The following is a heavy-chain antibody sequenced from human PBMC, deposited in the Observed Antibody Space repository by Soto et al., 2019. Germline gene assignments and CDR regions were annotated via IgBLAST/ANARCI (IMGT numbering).Heavy chain of an antibody. CDR3: ARDGRGRGIAVAGRFWYFDL. Sequence: QVQLQESGPGLVKPSQTLSLTCTVSGASISSGGYYWNWIRQHPGKGLEWIGYIYYSGSTYYNPSLKSRVTISVDRSKNEFSLKLSSVTAADTAVYYCARDGRGRGIAVAGRFWYFDLWGRGTLVTVSS. D-gene: IGHD6-19*01. J-gene: IGHJ2*01. CDR2: IYYSGST. CDR1: GASISSGGYY. V-gene: IGHV4-31*03.